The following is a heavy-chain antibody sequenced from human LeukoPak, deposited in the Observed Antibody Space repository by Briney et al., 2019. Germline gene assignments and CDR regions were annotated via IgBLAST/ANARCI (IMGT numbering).Heavy chain of an antibody. CDR3: ARGRQDVTMIVVVMTAVSYYLDV. CDR1: GGPFSGYY. Sequence: SETLSLTCAVYGGPFSGYYWTWMRQPPRKGLEWIGEMNPSGSTNYNPSLKSRVTISVDTSKNQFSLKLSSVTAADTAVYYCARGRQDVTMIVVVMTAVSYYLDVWGKGTTVTVS. CDR2: MNPSGST. J-gene: IGHJ6*03. D-gene: IGHD3-22*01. V-gene: IGHV4-34*01.